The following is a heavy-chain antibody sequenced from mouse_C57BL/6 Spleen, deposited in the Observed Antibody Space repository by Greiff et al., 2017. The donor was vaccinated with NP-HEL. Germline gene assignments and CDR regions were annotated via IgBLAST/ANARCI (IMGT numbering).Heavy chain of an antibody. V-gene: IGHV1-59*01. D-gene: IGHD1-1*01. CDR3: ARAYYYGTYYYAMDY. Sequence: VQLQQPGAELVRPGTSVKLSCKASGYTFTSYWMHWVKQRPGQGLEWIGVIDPSDSYTNYNQKFKGKATFTVDTSSSTAYMQLSSLTSEDSAVYYCARAYYYGTYYYAMDYWGQGTSVTVSS. CDR1: GYTFTSYW. CDR2: IDPSDSYT. J-gene: IGHJ4*01.